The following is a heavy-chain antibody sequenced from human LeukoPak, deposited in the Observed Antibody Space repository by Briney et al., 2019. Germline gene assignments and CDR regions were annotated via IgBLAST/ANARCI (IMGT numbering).Heavy chain of an antibody. Sequence: GGSLRLSCAASGFTFSSHGMHWVRKALGKGLGLVAVISYDGSLKYYADSVKGRFTISRDNSKNTLYLQMNSLRAEDTAVYFCAKDPSNLGPIDYWGQGTLVTVSS. CDR1: GFTFSSHG. J-gene: IGHJ4*02. CDR2: ISYDGSLK. V-gene: IGHV3-30*18. D-gene: IGHD7-27*01. CDR3: AKDPSNLGPIDY.